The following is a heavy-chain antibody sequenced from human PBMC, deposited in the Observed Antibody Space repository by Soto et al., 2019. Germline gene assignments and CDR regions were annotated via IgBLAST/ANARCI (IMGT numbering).Heavy chain of an antibody. J-gene: IGHJ4*02. D-gene: IGHD3-22*01. CDR3: ARAPPRGYNYYDSSGFDY. CDR1: GYTFTSYY. CDR2: INPSGGST. V-gene: IGHV1-46*01. Sequence: ASVKVSCKTSGYTFTSYYIHWVRQATGQGLEWMGIINPSGGSTFYARKFQGRVIMTRDTSTSTVYMELSSLRSEDTAVYYCARAPPRGYNYYDSSGFDYWGQGTLVTVSS.